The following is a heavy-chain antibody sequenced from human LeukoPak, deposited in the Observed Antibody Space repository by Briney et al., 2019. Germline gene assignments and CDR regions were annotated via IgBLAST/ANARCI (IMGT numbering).Heavy chain of an antibody. CDR3: ARDNGQQLVRATDAFDI. J-gene: IGHJ3*02. CDR2: ISSSSSTI. D-gene: IGHD6-13*01. CDR1: GFTFSSYS. Sequence: GGSLRLSCAASGFTFSSYSMNWVRQAPGKGLEWVSYISSSSSTIYHADSVKGRFTISRDNAKNSLYLQMNSLRAEDTAVYYCARDNGQQLVRATDAFDIWGQGTMVTVSS. V-gene: IGHV3-48*04.